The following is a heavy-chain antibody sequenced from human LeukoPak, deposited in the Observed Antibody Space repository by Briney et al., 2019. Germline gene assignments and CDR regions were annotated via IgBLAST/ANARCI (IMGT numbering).Heavy chain of an antibody. Sequence: PGGSLRLSCAASGFTFSSYWMSWVRQAPGRGLEWVANIKQDGSEKYYVDSVKGRITISRDNAKNSLYLQMNSLRAEDTAVYYCARAPRYYYDSSGYRSPLDYWGQGTLVTVSS. J-gene: IGHJ4*02. D-gene: IGHD3-22*01. CDR2: IKQDGSEK. V-gene: IGHV3-7*01. CDR1: GFTFSSYW. CDR3: ARAPRYYYDSSGYRSPLDY.